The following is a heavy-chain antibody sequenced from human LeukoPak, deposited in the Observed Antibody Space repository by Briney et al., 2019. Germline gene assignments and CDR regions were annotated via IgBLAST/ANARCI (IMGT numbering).Heavy chain of an antibody. Sequence: SETLSLTCTVSGGSMSDYYWSWIRQPPGKGLEWIGCIYYSGSTDYNPSLKSRVTMSVDTSKNQFSLKLRSVTAADTAVYYCARGPTMVREPHGFDPWGQGTLVTVSS. CDR3: ARGPTMVREPHGFDP. CDR2: IYYSGST. J-gene: IGHJ5*02. D-gene: IGHD3-10*01. V-gene: IGHV4-59*01. CDR1: GGSMSDYY.